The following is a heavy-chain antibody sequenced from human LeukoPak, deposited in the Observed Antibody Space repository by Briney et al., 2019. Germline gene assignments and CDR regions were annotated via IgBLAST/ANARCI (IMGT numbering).Heavy chain of an antibody. V-gene: IGHV3-15*01. CDR2: IKTKTVGGTT. CDR1: GFTFSNAC. J-gene: IGHJ4*02. D-gene: IGHD2-21*02. Sequence: GGSLRLSCAASGFTFSNACMSWVRQAPGKGLEWVGRIKTKTVGGTTDYAVPVKGRFTISRDDSKNTLYLQMDSLKTEDTAVYYCTTSLAYCVGDCYPTRWGQGTLVTVSS. CDR3: TTSLAYCVGDCYPTR.